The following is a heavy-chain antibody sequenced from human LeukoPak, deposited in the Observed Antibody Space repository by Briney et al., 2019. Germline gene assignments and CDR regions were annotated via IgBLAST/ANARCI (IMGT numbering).Heavy chain of an antibody. Sequence: GGSLRLSCAASGFTFSSYSMNWVRQAPGKGLEWVSSISSSSSYIYYADSVKGRFTTSRDNAKNSLYLQMNSLRAEDTAVYYCARDVTYYDILTGYLPLYYFDYWGQGTLVTVSS. D-gene: IGHD3-9*01. V-gene: IGHV3-21*01. CDR3: ARDVTYYDILTGYLPLYYFDY. J-gene: IGHJ4*02. CDR1: GFTFSSYS. CDR2: ISSSSSYI.